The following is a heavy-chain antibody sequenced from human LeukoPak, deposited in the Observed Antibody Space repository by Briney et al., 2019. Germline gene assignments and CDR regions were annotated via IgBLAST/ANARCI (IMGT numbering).Heavy chain of an antibody. CDR2: IWYDGSNK. D-gene: IGHD2-15*01. J-gene: IGHJ4*02. CDR1: GFTFSTYG. Sequence: GGSLRLSCAASGFTFSTYGMHWVRQAPGKGLEWVALIWYDGSNKYYADSVKGRFTISRDNSKNTLYLQMNSLRAEDTAVYYCAKSRRVAATPYFDYWGQGTLVTVSS. CDR3: AKSRRVAATPYFDY. V-gene: IGHV3-33*06.